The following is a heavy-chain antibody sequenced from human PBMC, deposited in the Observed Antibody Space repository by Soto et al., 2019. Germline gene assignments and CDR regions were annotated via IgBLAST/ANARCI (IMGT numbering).Heavy chain of an antibody. CDR3: ARDWTAKVRGFDY. CDR2: IWYDGSNK. V-gene: IGHV3-33*01. CDR1: GFTFSSYG. Sequence: QVQLVESGGGVVQPGRSLRLSCAASGFTFSSYGMRWVRQAPGKGLEWVAVIWYDGSNKYYADSVKGRFTISRDNSKNTLYLQMNSLRAEDTAVYYCARDWTAKVRGFDYWGQGTLVTVSS. J-gene: IGHJ4*02. D-gene: IGHD3-10*01.